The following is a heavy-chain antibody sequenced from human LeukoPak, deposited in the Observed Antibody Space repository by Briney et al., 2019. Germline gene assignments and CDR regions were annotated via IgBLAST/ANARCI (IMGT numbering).Heavy chain of an antibody. CDR3: ARGRVRGQQLVQYY. D-gene: IGHD6-13*01. Sequence: GGSLRLSCAASGFIFGNYWMTWVRQAPGKGLEWVSCISSSGSTIYYADSVKGRFTISRDNAKNSLYLQMNSLRAEDTAVYYCARGRVRGQQLVQYYWGQGTLSPSP. J-gene: IGHJ4*02. CDR2: ISSSGSTI. V-gene: IGHV3-48*04. CDR1: GFIFGNYW.